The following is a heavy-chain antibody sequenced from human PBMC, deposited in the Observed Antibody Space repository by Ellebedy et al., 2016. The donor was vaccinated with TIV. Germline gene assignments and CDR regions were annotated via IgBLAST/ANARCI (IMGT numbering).Heavy chain of an antibody. CDR2: IWYDGSDR. D-gene: IGHD2-15*01. CDR3: ARSRYCSGGTCFSESFDY. J-gene: IGHJ4*02. CDR1: GFTFSSYG. Sequence: GGSLRLSCAASGFTFSSYGMHWVRQAPGKGLEWVAVIWYDGSDRYYADSVRGRFTVSRDNSKDTLYLQMNSLRAEDTAVYYCARSRYCSGGTCFSESFDYWGQGTLVAVSS. V-gene: IGHV3-33*08.